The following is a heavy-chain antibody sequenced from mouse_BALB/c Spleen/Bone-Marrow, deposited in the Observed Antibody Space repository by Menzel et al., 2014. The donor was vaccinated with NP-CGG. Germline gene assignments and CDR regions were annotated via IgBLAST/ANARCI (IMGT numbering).Heavy chain of an antibody. J-gene: IGHJ2*01. CDR3: ARSGSSSGYFDY. CDR1: GFTFSSFG. D-gene: IGHD1-1*01. CDR2: ISSGSSTI. V-gene: IGHV5-17*02. Sequence: EVMLVESGGGLVQPGGSRKLSCAASGFTFSSFGMHWVRQAPEKGLEWVAYISSGSSTIYYADTVMGRFTISRDNPENTLFLQMTSLRSEDTARYYCARSGSSSGYFDYWGQGTTLTVSS.